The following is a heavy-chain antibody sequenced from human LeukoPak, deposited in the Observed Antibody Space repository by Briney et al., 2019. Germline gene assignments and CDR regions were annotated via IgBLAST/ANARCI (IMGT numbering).Heavy chain of an antibody. CDR2: INHSGST. D-gene: IGHD5-12*01. Sequence: PSETPSLTCAVYGGSFSGYYWSWIRQPPGKGLEWIGEINHSGSTNYNPSLKSRVTISVDTSKNQFSLKLSSVAAADTAVYYCARGTRDIVATILGFDYWGQGTLVTVSS. CDR1: GGSFSGYY. CDR3: ARGTRDIVATILGFDY. V-gene: IGHV4-34*01. J-gene: IGHJ4*02.